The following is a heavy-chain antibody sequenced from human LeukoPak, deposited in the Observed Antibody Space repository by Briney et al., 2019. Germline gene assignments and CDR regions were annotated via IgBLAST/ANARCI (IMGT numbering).Heavy chain of an antibody. CDR1: GFPFSTYD. CDR2: IRYDGSDK. Sequence: GSLRLSFAASGFPFSTYDMHWVRQAPGKGLEWVSFIRYDGSDKLYADSVKGRFTVSRDNSKNTLYLQMNSLRPEDTAVYYCAKRGGSYIGYFDYWGQGTLVTVSS. CDR3: AKRGGSYIGYFDY. J-gene: IGHJ4*02. D-gene: IGHD1-26*01. V-gene: IGHV3-30*02.